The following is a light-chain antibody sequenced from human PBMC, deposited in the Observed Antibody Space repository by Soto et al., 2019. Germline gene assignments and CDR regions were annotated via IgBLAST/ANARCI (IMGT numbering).Light chain of an antibody. CDR1: QSVSSSY. CDR3: QESYSTPSVT. Sequence: EIVLTQSPGTLSLSPGERATLSCRASQSVSSSYLAWYQQKPGQAPRLLIYGASSRATGIPDRFSGSGSGTDFTLTISSLQPEDFATYYCQESYSTPSVTFGPGTKVDIK. J-gene: IGKJ3*01. V-gene: IGKV3-20*01. CDR2: GAS.